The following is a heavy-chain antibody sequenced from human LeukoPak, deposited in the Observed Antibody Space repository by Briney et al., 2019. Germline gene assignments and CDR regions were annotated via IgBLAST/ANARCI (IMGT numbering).Heavy chain of an antibody. J-gene: IGHJ4*02. CDR3: AYGSGSYYGYFDY. V-gene: IGHV3-9*01. D-gene: IGHD3-10*01. CDR1: GFTFDDYA. Sequence: GGSLRLSCAASGFTFDDYAMHWVRQAPGKGLEWVSGISWNSGSIGYADSVKGRFTISRDNAKNSLYLQMNSLRAEDTALYYCAYGSGSYYGYFDYWGQGTLVTVSS. CDR2: ISWNSGSI.